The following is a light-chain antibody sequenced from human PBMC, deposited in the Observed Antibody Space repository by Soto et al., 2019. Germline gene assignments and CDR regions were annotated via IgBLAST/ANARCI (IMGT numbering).Light chain of an antibody. CDR3: SSYTSSSLDV. V-gene: IGLV2-14*03. CDR1: SSDVGGYNY. Sequence: SAMAQAASVTGCPGQSIIISCTGTSSDVGGYNYVSWYQQLPGKAPKLMIYVVSDRPSGVSNRFSGSKSGNTASLTISGLQAEGEADYYCSSYTSSSLDVFGTGTKVTVL. J-gene: IGLJ1*01. CDR2: VVS.